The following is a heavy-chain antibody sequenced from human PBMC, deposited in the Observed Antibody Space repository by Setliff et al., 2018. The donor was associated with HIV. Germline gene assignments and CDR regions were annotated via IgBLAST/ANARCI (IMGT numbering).Heavy chain of an antibody. Sequence: SETLSLTCTVSGGSISSYYWSWIRQPPGKGLEWIGYIYTSGSTNYNPSLKSRVIMSVDTSQNLFSLILTSVTAADTAVYYCARGLTSRRGNWFDPWGQGTLVTVSS. V-gene: IGHV4-4*08. J-gene: IGHJ5*02. CDR3: ARGLTSRRGNWFDP. D-gene: IGHD3-10*01. CDR1: GGSISSYY. CDR2: IYTSGST.